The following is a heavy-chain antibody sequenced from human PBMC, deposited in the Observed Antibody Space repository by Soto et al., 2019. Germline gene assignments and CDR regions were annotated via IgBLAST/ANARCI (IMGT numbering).Heavy chain of an antibody. Sequence: AGGSLRLSCAASGFTVSSNYMSWVRQAPGKGLEWVSVIYSGGSTYYADSVKGRFTISRDNSKNTLYLQMNSLRAEDTAVYYCARSGKGSSWYKFLFDYWGQGTLVTVSS. D-gene: IGHD6-13*01. J-gene: IGHJ4*02. CDR3: ARSGKGSSWYKFLFDY. CDR1: GFTVSSNY. V-gene: IGHV3-53*01. CDR2: IYSGGST.